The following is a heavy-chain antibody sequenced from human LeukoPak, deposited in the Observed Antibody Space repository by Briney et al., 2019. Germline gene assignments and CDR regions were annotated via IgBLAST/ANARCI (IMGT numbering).Heavy chain of an antibody. Sequence: SETLSLTCTVSGDSVSSGTYYWSWIRQPPGKGLEWIGYIYYSGSTYYNPSLKSRVTISVDTSKNQFSLKLSSVTAADTAVYYCARDRYGQRIFDYWGQGTLVTVSS. D-gene: IGHD3-16*02. CDR1: GDSVSSGTYY. J-gene: IGHJ4*02. V-gene: IGHV4-30-4*08. CDR3: ARDRYGQRIFDY. CDR2: IYYSGST.